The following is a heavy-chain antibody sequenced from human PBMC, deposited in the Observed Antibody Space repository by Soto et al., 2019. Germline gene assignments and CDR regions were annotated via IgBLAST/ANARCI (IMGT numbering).Heavy chain of an antibody. Sequence: NSSGYYWGWIRQPPGKGLEWVSSISGRGDKTYYADSVKGRFTISRDNSKNTLFLQMNSLRAEDTAVYYCAKGKQWELPLDYWGQGTLVTVSS. CDR2: ISGRGDKT. CDR3: AKGKQWELPLDY. CDR1: NSSGYY. D-gene: IGHD1-26*01. J-gene: IGHJ4*02. V-gene: IGHV3-23*01.